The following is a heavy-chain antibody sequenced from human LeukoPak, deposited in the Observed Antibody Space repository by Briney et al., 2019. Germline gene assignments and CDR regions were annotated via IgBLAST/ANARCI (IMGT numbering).Heavy chain of an antibody. CDR3: ARRGSYFGGFDY. CDR2: ISGSGDNT. V-gene: IGHV3-23*01. J-gene: IGHJ4*02. CDR1: GFTFSNND. Sequence: GGSLRLSCAASGFTFSNNDMSWVRQAPGKGLEWVSAISGSGDNTNYGDSVKGRFTISRDNAKNRLFLQMNSLRVEDTAIYDCARRGSYFGGFDYWGQGTLVSVPS. D-gene: IGHD1-26*01.